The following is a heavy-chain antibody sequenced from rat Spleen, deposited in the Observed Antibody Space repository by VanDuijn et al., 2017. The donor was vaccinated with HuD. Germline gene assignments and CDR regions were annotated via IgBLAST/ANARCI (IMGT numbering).Heavy chain of an antibody. J-gene: IGHJ2*01. CDR1: GFSLTSYN. V-gene: IGHV2-63*01. CDR3: SRYNSGFDY. Sequence: QVQLKESGPGLVQPSQTLSLTCTVSGFSLTSYNVHWVRQSPGKGLEWMGRMRFTGDPSYSSTLESRLSISRDISKHQVFLKMHSLQTDDTGTYYCSRYNSGFDYWGQGVMVTVSS. CDR2: MRFTGDP. D-gene: IGHD4-3*01.